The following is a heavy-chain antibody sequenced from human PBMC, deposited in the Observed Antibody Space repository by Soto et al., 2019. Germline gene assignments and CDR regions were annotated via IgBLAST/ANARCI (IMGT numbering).Heavy chain of an antibody. CDR2: ITYTGSSK. D-gene: IGHD3-16*01. CDR3: GRLWGPMASFADDF. Sequence: QVHLVESGGGVVQPGGSLRLSCAASGFTFSNFGMLWVRQAPGKGLAWVAAITYTGSSKYYADSVKGRFTISRDTSTNALFLQMSSLRPADTAVYYCGRLWGPMASFADDFWGQGTLVTVSS. V-gene: IGHV3-30*03. J-gene: IGHJ4*02. CDR1: GFTFSNFG.